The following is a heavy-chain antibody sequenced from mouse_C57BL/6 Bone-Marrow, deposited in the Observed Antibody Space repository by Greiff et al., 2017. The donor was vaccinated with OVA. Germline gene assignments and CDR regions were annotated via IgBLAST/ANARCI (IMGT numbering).Heavy chain of an antibody. CDR3: ARGGNYDYDDGYLDG. Sequence: QVHVKQSGAELVRPGTSVKLSCKASGYTFTNYWIGWAKQSPGHGLEWIGDIYPGGGYTNYNEKFKGKATLTADKSSSTAYMQVSSLTSEDSAIEYCARGGNYDYDDGYLDGWGQGTTLTVSS. CDR2: IYPGGGYT. V-gene: IGHV1-63*01. D-gene: IGHD2-4*01. CDR1: GYTFTNYW. J-gene: IGHJ2*01.